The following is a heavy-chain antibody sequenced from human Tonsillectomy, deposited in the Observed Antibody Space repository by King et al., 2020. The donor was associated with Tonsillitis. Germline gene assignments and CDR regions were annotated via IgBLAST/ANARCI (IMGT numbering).Heavy chain of an antibody. Sequence: HVQLQESGPGLVTPSGTLSLTCAVSGGSIGSFTTSQWWSWVRQPPGKGLEWIGQIFYSGDYTKYNPSLKSRVTISLDKSSNQFSLQLTSLTAADTAVYYCTGERDYSHPNWFGPWGQGILVTVFS. CDR1: GGSIGSFTTSQW. CDR3: TGERDYSHPNWFGP. J-gene: IGHJ5*02. CDR2: IFYSGDYT. V-gene: IGHV4-4*02. D-gene: IGHD4-11*01.